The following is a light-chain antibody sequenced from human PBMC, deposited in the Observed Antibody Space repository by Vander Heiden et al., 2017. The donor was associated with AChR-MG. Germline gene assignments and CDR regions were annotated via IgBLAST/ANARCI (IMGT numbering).Light chain of an antibody. J-gene: IGLJ1*01. CDR3: NSRDSSGNHLYV. V-gene: IGLV3-19*01. CDR1: SLRSYY. Sequence: SSELTQDPAVSVALGQTVRITCPGDSLRSYYASWYQQKPGQAPVLVNYVKNNRPSGIPDRFSGSSSGNTASSTITGAQAEDEADYDCNSRDSSGNHLYVFGTGTKVTVL. CDR2: VKN.